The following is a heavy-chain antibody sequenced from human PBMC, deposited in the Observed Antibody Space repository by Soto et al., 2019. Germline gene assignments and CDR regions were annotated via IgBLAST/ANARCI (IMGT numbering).Heavy chain of an antibody. J-gene: IGHJ6*03. V-gene: IGHV1-8*01. CDR3: ARGLXSSWLPYYXYYMDV. D-gene: IGHD6-13*01. CDR1: GYTFSSYD. CDR2: MNPNSGNT. Sequence: ASVKVSCKASGYTFSSYDIHWVRQATGQGLEWMGWMNPNSGNTGYPQKFQGRVTMTRNTSISTAYMELSRLTSEDTALYYCARGLXSSWLPYYXYYMDVWGKGTTVTVSS.